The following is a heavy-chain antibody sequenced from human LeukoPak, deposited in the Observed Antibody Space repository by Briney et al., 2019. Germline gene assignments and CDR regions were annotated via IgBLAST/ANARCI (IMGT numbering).Heavy chain of an antibody. CDR1: GFTFSNYA. V-gene: IGHV3-23*01. CDR3: TGYNCSSTRCYTGGFDY. D-gene: IGHD2-2*02. CDR2: ISGSGGST. J-gene: IGHJ4*02. Sequence: GGSLRLSCGASGFTFSNYAMSWVRQAPGKGLEWVSAISGSGGSTYYADSVKGRFTISRDNSKNTLYLQMNSLRAEDTAVFYCTGYNCSSTRCYTGGFDYWGQGTLVTVSS.